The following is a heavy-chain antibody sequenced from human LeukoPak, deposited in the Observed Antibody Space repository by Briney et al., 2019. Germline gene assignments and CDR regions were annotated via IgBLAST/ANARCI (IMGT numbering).Heavy chain of an antibody. Sequence: GGSLRLSCAASGFTFTTYWMDRVRQPPGKGLEWVASIDQDGTDRYYVDSVKGRFTISRDNARNSLYLQMNSLRAEDTAVYFCVREAGSIEDYWGQGTQVTVSS. CDR1: GFTFTTYW. D-gene: IGHD6-6*01. V-gene: IGHV3-7*01. J-gene: IGHJ4*02. CDR3: VREAGSIEDY. CDR2: IDQDGTDR.